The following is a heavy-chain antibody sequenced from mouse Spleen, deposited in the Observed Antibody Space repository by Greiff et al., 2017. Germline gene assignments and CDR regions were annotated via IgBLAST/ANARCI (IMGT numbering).Heavy chain of an antibody. J-gene: IGHJ2*01. D-gene: IGHD1-1*01. CDR2: IDPSDSYT. Sequence: QVQLQQSGAELVKPGASVKLSCKASGYTFTSYWMQWVKQRPGQGLEWIGEIDPSDSYTNYNQKFKGKATLTVDTSSSTAYMQLSSLTSEDSAVYYCARKSFITTVVDDYWGQGTTLTVSS. CDR3: ARKSFITTVVDDY. CDR1: GYTFTSYW. V-gene: IGHV1-50*01.